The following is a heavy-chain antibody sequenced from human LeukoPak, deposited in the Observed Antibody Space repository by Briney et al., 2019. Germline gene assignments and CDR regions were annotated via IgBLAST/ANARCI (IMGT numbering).Heavy chain of an antibody. CDR3: ARANYYDNSGYSRGAFDI. V-gene: IGHV4-38-2*02. CDR1: GGSFRGDYY. D-gene: IGHD3-22*01. J-gene: IGHJ3*02. Sequence: PSETLSLTCTVSGGSFRGDYYWAWIRQPPGKGLEWIGSIYSGGRIYYNPSLKSRVTISVDTSKNQFSLKLSSVTAADTALYYCARANYYDNSGYSRGAFDIWGQGTMVTVSS. CDR2: IYSGGRI.